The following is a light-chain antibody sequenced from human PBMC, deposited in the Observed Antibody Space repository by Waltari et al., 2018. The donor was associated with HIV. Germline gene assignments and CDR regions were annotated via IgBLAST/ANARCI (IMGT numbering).Light chain of an antibody. CDR3: MQGTHWPSYK. CDR1: QSHVYSVGNTY. V-gene: IGKV2-30*01. CDR2: KVS. Sequence: DVVLTQSPLSLLVTLGQPASLPCRSTQSHVYSVGNTYLSWFQQRPGQSPRRLIYKVSNRDSGVSDRFSGRGSDTDFTLKISRGEAGDVGVYYCMQGTHWPSYKFGQGTKLEIK. J-gene: IGKJ2*01.